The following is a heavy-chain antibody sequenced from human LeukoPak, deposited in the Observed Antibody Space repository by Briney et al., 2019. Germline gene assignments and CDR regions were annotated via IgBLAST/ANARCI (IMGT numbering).Heavy chain of an antibody. CDR1: GFTVSSSY. CDR3: ARDVFPCSGGSCYESDY. J-gene: IGHJ4*02. D-gene: IGHD2-15*01. Sequence: GGSLRLSCAASGFTVSSSYMSWVRQAPGKGLEWVSVIYSGGSTYYADSVKGRFTISRHNSKNTLYLQMNSLRAEDTAVYYCARDVFPCSGGSCYESDYWGQGTLVTVSS. V-gene: IGHV3-53*04. CDR2: IYSGGST.